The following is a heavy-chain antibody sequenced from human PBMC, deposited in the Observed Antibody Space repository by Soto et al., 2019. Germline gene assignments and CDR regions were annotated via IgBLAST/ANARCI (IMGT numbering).Heavy chain of an antibody. D-gene: IGHD3-10*01. J-gene: IGHJ4*02. CDR3: AKKDARSGSGYFDY. CDR2: ISGSGDST. CDR1: GFTFSSYA. V-gene: IGHV3-23*01. Sequence: EVQLLDSGGGLVQPGGSLRLSCAASGFTFSSYAMSWVRQAPGKGLEWVSGISGSGDSTYYADSVKGRFTISRDNSRYTLYLQMNSRRAEDTAVYYCAKKDARSGSGYFDYWGQGTLVTVSS.